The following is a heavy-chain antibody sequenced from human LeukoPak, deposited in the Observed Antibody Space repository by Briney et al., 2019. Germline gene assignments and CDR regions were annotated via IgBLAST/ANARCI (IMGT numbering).Heavy chain of an antibody. CDR1: GASISSGNYY. Sequence: PSETLSLTCTVSGASISSGNYYWSWIRQPAGKGLEWLGRFQSSGTTNYNPSLKSRITISIDTSKNQFSLKLSSVTAADTAVYYCARVIKGYYGSGSYIDYWGQGTLVTVSS. CDR3: ARVIKGYYGSGSYIDY. D-gene: IGHD3-10*01. CDR2: FQSSGTT. V-gene: IGHV4-61*02. J-gene: IGHJ4*02.